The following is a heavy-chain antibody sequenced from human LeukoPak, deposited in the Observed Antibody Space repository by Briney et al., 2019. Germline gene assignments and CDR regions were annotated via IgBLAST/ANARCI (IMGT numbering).Heavy chain of an antibody. V-gene: IGHV3-30-3*01. CDR3: AREGPEVAVATLDY. CDR1: GFTVSSNY. Sequence: GGSLRLSCAASGFTVSSNYMSWVRQAPGKGLEWVAVISYDGSNKYYADSVKGRFTISRDNSKNTLYLQMNSLRAEDTAVYYCAREGPEVAVATLDYWGQGTLVTVSS. CDR2: ISYDGSNK. J-gene: IGHJ4*02. D-gene: IGHD6-19*01.